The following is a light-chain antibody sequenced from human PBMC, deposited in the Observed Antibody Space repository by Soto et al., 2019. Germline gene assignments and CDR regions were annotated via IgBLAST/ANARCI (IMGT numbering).Light chain of an antibody. J-gene: IGLJ2*01. CDR2: DDR. CDR1: NIGSKS. CDR3: QLWDSNSDHVV. Sequence: SYELTQPPSVSVAPGQTARITWGGSNIGSKSVHWYQQKPGQAPVVVVYDDRDLPSGIPERFSGSNSGNTATLTISRVEAGDEADYYCQLWDSNSDHVVFGGGTKLTVL. V-gene: IGLV3-21*02.